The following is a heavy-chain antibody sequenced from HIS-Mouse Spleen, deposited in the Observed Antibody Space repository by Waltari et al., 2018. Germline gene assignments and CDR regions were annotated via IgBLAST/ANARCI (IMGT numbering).Heavy chain of an antibody. CDR2: INHSGST. CDR3: AVTYYDSSGYYLWDY. D-gene: IGHD3-22*01. V-gene: IGHV4-34*01. CDR1: GGSFIGYY. Sequence: QVQLQQWGAGLLKPSETLSLTCAVYGGSFIGYYWSWFRQPPGKGLEWIGEINHSGSTNYNPSLKSRVTISVDTSKNQFSLKLSSVTAADTAVYYCAVTYYDSSGYYLWDYWGQGTLVTVSS. J-gene: IGHJ4*02.